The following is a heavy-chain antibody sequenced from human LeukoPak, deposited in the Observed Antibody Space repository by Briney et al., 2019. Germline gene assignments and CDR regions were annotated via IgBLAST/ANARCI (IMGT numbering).Heavy chain of an antibody. D-gene: IGHD5-12*01. CDR2: IKSKTEGGTT. V-gene: IGHV3-15*01. Sequence: GGSLRLSCAASGFTFSNAWMTWVRQAPGKGLEWVGRIKSKTEGGTTDYTAPVKGRFIISRDDSKNTVYVQMNSLRTEDTGVYYCARASGYSGYDFAYWGQGTLVTVSS. CDR3: ARASGYSGYDFAY. CDR1: GFTFSNAW. J-gene: IGHJ4*02.